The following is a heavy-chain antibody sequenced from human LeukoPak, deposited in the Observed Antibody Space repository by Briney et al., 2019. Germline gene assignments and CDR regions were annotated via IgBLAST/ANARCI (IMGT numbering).Heavy chain of an antibody. Sequence: SETPSLTCTVSGASISSYYWGWVRQPAGKGLEWLGRIYTSGSTNYNPSLKSRVTMSVDTSKNQFSLKLSSVTAADTAVYYCASDIHYYDSSGYRHNWFDPWGQGTLVTVSS. CDR2: IYTSGST. V-gene: IGHV4-4*07. CDR3: ASDIHYYDSSGYRHNWFDP. J-gene: IGHJ5*02. CDR1: GASISSYY. D-gene: IGHD3-22*01.